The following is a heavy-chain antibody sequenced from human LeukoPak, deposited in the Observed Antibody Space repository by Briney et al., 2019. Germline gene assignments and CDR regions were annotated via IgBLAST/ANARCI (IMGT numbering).Heavy chain of an antibody. V-gene: IGHV1-69*04. J-gene: IGHJ3*02. CDR2: IIPILGIA. CDR1: GGTFSSYA. D-gene: IGHD6-13*01. Sequence: SVKVSCKASGGTFSSYAISWVRQAPGQGLEWMGRIIPILGIANYAQKFQGRVTITADKSTSTAYMELSSLRSEDTAVYYCARDRSSSWDDAFDIWGQGTMVTVSS. CDR3: ARDRSSSWDDAFDI.